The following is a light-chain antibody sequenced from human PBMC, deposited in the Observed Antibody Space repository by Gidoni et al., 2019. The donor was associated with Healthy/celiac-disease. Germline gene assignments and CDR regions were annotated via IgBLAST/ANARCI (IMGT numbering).Light chain of an antibody. CDR3: QSYDSSLSGWV. Sequence: QSVLTQPPSVSGAPGQRVTIPCTGSSSNIGAGYDVHWYHQLPGTAPKLLIYGTSNRPSGVPDRFSGSKSGTSASLAITGLQAEDEADYYCQSYDSSLSGWVFGGGTKLTVL. V-gene: IGLV1-40*01. CDR2: GTS. J-gene: IGLJ3*02. CDR1: SSNIGAGYD.